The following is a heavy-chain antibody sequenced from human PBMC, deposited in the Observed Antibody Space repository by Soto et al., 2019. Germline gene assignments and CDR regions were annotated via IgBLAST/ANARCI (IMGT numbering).Heavy chain of an antibody. CDR1: GYTFTSYG. Sequence: QVQLVQSGAEVKKPGASVNVSCKASGYTFTSYGLSWVRQAPGQGLEWMGWINANNGNTKYAQKLQGRVTMTTDTSTTTAYMELRSLRSDDTAVYYCARDLNLGLGDYWGQGTLVTVSS. D-gene: IGHD7-27*01. V-gene: IGHV1-18*01. CDR2: INANNGNT. CDR3: ARDLNLGLGDY. J-gene: IGHJ4*02.